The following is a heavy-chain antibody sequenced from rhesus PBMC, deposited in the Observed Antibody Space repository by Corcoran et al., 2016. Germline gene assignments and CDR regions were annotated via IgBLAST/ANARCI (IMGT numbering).Heavy chain of an antibody. J-gene: IGHJ4*01. CDR1: GGSISSRS. D-gene: IGHD1-26*01. CDR2: IYGSGSST. Sequence: QLQLQESGPGLVKPSETLSVTCAVSGGSISSRSWSWTRQAPGKGLEWIGYIYGSGSSTNYNPSLKSRVTLSVDTSKNQFSLKLSSVTAADTAVYYCVRGAYNWNYAYWGQGVLVTVSS. V-gene: IGHV4-169*01. CDR3: VRGAYNWNYAY.